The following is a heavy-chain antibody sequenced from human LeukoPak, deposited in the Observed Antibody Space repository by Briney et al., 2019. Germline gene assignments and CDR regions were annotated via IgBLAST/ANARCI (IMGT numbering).Heavy chain of an antibody. Sequence: EASVKVSCKVSGYTLTELSMHWVRQAPGKGLGWMGGFDPEDGETIYAQKFQGRVTMTEDTSTDTAYMELSSLRSEDTAVYYCATADGEMATILDYWGQGTLVTVSS. J-gene: IGHJ4*02. CDR3: ATADGEMATILDY. CDR1: GYTLTELS. CDR2: FDPEDGET. D-gene: IGHD5-24*01. V-gene: IGHV1-24*01.